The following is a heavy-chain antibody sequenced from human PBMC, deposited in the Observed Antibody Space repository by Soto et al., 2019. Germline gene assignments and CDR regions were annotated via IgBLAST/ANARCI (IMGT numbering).Heavy chain of an antibody. V-gene: IGHV6-1*01. CDR3: ARDVPYYDILTGYYYYYGMDV. D-gene: IGHD3-9*01. J-gene: IGHJ6*02. CDR2: TYYRSKWYN. Sequence: SQTLSLTCAISGDSVSSNSAAWNWIRQSPSRGLEWLGRTYYRSKWYNDYAVSVKSRITINPDTSKNQFSLQLNSVTPEDTAVYYCARDVPYYDILTGYYYYYGMDVWGQGTTVTVSS. CDR1: GDSVSSNSAA.